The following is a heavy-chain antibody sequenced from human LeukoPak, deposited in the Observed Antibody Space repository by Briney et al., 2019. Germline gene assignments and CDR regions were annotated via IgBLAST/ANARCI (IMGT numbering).Heavy chain of an antibody. CDR2: IYYSGSI. V-gene: IGHV4-39*01. D-gene: IGHD3-22*01. CDR1: GHSVSSSSYY. J-gene: IGHJ4*02. CDR3: ARSKDYVSSGYPFDY. Sequence: SETVSLPCTVSGHSVSSSSYYWGWIRQPPGKGLDWIGSIYYSGSIYYNPSLKSRVTICVYTSKTQFSLKLSFVTDADTAVYCCARSKDYVSSGYPFDYWGQGTLVTVSS.